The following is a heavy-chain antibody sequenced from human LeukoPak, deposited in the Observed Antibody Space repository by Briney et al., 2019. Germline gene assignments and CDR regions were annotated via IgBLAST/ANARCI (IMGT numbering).Heavy chain of an antibody. CDR1: GGTFSSYA. J-gene: IGHJ4*02. D-gene: IGHD2-15*01. CDR3: ARGGLGGDREGGFPYYFDY. CDR2: IIPIFGTA. V-gene: IGHV1-69*13. Sequence: GASVKVSCKASGGTFSSYAISWVRQAPGQGLEWMGGIIPIFGTANYAQKFQGRVTITADESTSTAYMELSSLRSEDTAVYYCARGGLGGDREGGFPYYFDYWGQGTLVTVSS.